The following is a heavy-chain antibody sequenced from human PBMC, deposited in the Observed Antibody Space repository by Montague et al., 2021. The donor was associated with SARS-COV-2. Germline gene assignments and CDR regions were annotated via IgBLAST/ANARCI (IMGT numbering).Heavy chain of an antibody. CDR3: AHRLARHYDIKAHVWGPFDY. V-gene: IGHV2-5*02. Sequence: PALVKPTQTLTLTCTFSGFSRSTSGVSVGWIRQPPGKALEWLALIYWDDDKRYSPSLKTRLTITKDTSKNQVVLTMTNMDPVDTGTYYCAHRLARHYDIKAHVWGPFDYWGQGTLVTVSS. D-gene: IGHD3-22*01. CDR1: GFSRSTSGVS. J-gene: IGHJ4*02. CDR2: IYWDDDK.